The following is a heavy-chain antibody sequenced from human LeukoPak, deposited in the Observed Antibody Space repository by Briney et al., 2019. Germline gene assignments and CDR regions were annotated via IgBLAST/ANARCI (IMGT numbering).Heavy chain of an antibody. CDR1: GGTFSSYA. CDR2: IIPIFGTA. CDR3: ARARDIVVVVAAFDP. V-gene: IGHV1-69*13. Sequence: SVKVSCKASGGTFSSYAISWVRQAPGQGLEWMGGIIPIFGTANYTQKFQGRVTITADESTSTAYMELSSLRSEDTAVYYCARARDIVVVVAAFDPWGQGTLVTVSS. J-gene: IGHJ5*02. D-gene: IGHD2-15*01.